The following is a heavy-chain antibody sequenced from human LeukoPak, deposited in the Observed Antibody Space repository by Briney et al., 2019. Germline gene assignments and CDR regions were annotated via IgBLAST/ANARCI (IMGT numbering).Heavy chain of an antibody. CDR2: IKQDGSEK. V-gene: IGHV3-7*01. J-gene: IGHJ4*02. CDR3: ARGLNTAMVPFDY. CDR1: GFTFSSYW. D-gene: IGHD5-18*01. Sequence: PGGSLRPSRAASGFTFSSYWMSWVRQAPGKGLEWVANIKQDGSEKYYVDSVKGRFTISRDNAKNSLYLQMNSLRAEDTAVYYCARGLNTAMVPFDYWGQGTLVTVSS.